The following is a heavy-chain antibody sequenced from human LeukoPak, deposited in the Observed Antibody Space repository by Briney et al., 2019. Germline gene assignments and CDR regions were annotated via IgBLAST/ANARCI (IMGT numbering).Heavy chain of an antibody. J-gene: IGHJ5*02. D-gene: IGHD2-15*01. CDR2: IYPADSDI. Sequence: GESLKISCKGSGYSINNYWIGWVRQMPGKGLEWVGIIYPADSDIRYSPSFQGQVTISADKSISTAYLQWSSLKASDTAMYYCARQEYCSGGSCYTWFDPWGQGTLVTVSS. V-gene: IGHV5-51*01. CDR3: ARQEYCSGGSCYTWFDP. CDR1: GYSINNYW.